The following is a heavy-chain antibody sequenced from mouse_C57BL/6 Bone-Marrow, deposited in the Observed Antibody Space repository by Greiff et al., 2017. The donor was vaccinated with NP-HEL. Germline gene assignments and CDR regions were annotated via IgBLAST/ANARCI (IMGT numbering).Heavy chain of an antibody. CDR3: ARDRGGNDGSSWFAY. CDR1: GFTFSSYA. V-gene: IGHV5-4*01. CDR2: ISDGGSYT. D-gene: IGHD1-1*01. J-gene: IGHJ3*01. Sequence: EVHLVESGGGLVKPGGSLKLSCAASGFTFSSYAMSWVRQTPEKRLEWVATISDGGSYTYYPDNVTGRFRISRDNAKYNLYLQRSHLKAEDTAMYYCARDRGGNDGSSWFAYWGQGTLVTVSA.